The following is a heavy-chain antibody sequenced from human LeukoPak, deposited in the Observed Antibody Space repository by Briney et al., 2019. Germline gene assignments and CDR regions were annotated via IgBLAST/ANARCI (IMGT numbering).Heavy chain of an antibody. CDR1: GGSFSGYY. J-gene: IGHJ4*02. V-gene: IGHV4-34*01. Sequence: PSETLSLTCAVYGGSFSGYYWSWIRQPPGKGLEWIGEINHSGSTNYNPSLKSRVTISVDTSKNQFSLKLSSVTAADTAVYYCARGPRRGSSTDFRAFFDYWGQGTLVTVSS. CDR2: INHSGST. CDR3: ARGPRRGSSTDFRAFFDY. D-gene: IGHD6-13*01.